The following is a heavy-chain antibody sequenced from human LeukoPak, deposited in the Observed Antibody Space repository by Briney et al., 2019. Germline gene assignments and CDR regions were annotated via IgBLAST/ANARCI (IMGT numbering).Heavy chain of an antibody. J-gene: IGHJ4*02. CDR3: ARAPVRDYGDYLDY. V-gene: IGHV3-11*05. CDR2: ISSSSSYT. Sequence: PGGSLRLSCAASGVTFSDYYMSWIRQAPGKGLEWVSYISSSSSYTNYADSVKGRFTISRDNAKNSLYLQMNSLRAEDTALYYCARAPVRDYGDYLDYWGQGTLVTVSS. CDR1: GVTFSDYY. D-gene: IGHD4-17*01.